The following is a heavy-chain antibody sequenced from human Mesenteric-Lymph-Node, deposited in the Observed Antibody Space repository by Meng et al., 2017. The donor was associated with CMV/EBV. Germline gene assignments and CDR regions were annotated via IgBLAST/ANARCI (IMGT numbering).Heavy chain of an antibody. CDR2: IYYSGSS. Sequence: ESLKISCTVSGGSISNYYWSWIRQPPGKGLEWIGYIYYSGSSNHNPSLKSRVTISVDTSKNQFSLRMSSVTAADTAVYYCARGWDRYGGMFDYWGQGTLVTVSS. D-gene: IGHD6-13*01. J-gene: IGHJ4*02. CDR1: GGSISNYY. V-gene: IGHV4-59*01. CDR3: ARGWDRYGGMFDY.